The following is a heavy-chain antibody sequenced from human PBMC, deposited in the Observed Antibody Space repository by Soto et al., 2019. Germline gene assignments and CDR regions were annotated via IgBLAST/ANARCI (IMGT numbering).Heavy chain of an antibody. V-gene: IGHV3-66*01. CDR2: IYSGGST. D-gene: IGHD6-13*01. CDR3: SRVTLPLDSRSWDFDI. CDR1: GFTVSSNY. J-gene: IGHJ4*02. Sequence: GGSLRLSCAASGFTVSSNYMSWVRQAPGKGLEWVSVIYSGGSTYYADSVKGRFTITRNNSKNTLYLQMNSLRAEDTAVYYCSRVTLPLDSRSWDFDIWGQGTLVTVSS.